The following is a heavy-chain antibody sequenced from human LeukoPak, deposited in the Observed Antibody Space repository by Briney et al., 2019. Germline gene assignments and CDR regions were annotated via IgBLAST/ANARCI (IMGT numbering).Heavy chain of an antibody. D-gene: IGHD3-16*02. Sequence: GGSLRISCAASGFSFSSRALSRVRQAPGKGLEWVSTIGSTGESTFYADSVKGRFTISRDNSKDTLYLQLNSLRAEDTAIYNCATYVWETYRFSDWGQGTLVTVSS. J-gene: IGHJ4*02. CDR3: ATYVWETYRFSD. CDR1: GFSFSSRA. V-gene: IGHV3-23*01. CDR2: IGSTGEST.